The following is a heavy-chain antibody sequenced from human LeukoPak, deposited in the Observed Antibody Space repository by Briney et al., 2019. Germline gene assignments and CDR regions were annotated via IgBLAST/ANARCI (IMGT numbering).Heavy chain of an antibody. CDR2: ISSSSSYT. D-gene: IGHD3-10*01. CDR1: GFTFSSYS. CDR3: AREATYYGSGSYSPD. J-gene: IGHJ4*02. Sequence: GGSLRLSCAASGFTFSSYSMNWVRQAPGKGLEWVSSISSSSSYTYYADSVKGRFTISRDNAKNSLYLQMNSLRAEDTAVYYCAREATYYGSGSYSPDWGQGTLVTVSS. V-gene: IGHV3-21*01.